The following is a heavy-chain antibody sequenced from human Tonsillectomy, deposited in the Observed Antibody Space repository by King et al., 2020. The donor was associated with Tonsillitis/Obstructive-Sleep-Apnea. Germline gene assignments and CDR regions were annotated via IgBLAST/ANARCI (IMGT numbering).Heavy chain of an antibody. J-gene: IGHJ3*02. Sequence: VQLQQWGAGLLKPSETLSLTCAVYGGSFSGYYWSWIRQPPGKGLEWIGEINHSVSTNYNPSLKSRVTISVDTSKNQFSLKLSSVTAADTAVYYCARVPPKRYCSSTSCYRMGDAFDIWGQGTMVTVSS. CDR2: INHSVST. D-gene: IGHD2-2*02. CDR3: ARVPPKRYCSSTSCYRMGDAFDI. CDR1: GGSFSGYY. V-gene: IGHV4-34*01.